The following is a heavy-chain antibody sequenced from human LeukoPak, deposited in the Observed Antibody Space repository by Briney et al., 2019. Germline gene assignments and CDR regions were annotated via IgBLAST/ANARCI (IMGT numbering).Heavy chain of an antibody. D-gene: IGHD3-16*01. V-gene: IGHV1-18*04. CDR2: INPNNGNT. CDR3: MRAGGTKPYYFAY. Sequence: ASVKVSCKASGYTFTGYYMHWVRQAPGQGLEWMGWINPNNGNTNYAQKLQGRVTMTTDTSTSTAYMELRSLRADDTAVYYCMRAGGTKPYYFAYWGQGTLVTVSS. J-gene: IGHJ4*02. CDR1: GYTFTGYY.